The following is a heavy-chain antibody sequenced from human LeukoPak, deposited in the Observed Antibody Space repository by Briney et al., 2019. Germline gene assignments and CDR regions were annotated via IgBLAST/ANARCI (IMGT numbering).Heavy chain of an antibody. CDR3: AREVVVVAATSYYYYGMDV. CDR1: GGTFSSYA. J-gene: IGHJ6*02. V-gene: IGHV1-69*13. D-gene: IGHD2-15*01. Sequence: GASVKVSCKASGGTFSSYAISWVRQAPGQGLEWMGGIIPIFGTANYAQKFQGRVTITADESTSTAYMELSSLRSEDTAVYYCAREVVVVAATSYYYYGMDVWGQGTTVTVSS. CDR2: IIPIFGTA.